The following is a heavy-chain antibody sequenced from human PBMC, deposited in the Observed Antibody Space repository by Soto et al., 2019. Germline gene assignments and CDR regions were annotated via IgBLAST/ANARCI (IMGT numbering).Heavy chain of an antibody. V-gene: IGHV1-8*01. D-gene: IGHD6-13*01. Sequence: QVQLVQSGAEVKKPGASVKVSCKASGYTFTSYDINWVRQATGQGLEWMGWMNPNSGNTGYAQKFQGRVTMTRNLSMSTAYMELSSLRSEDTAVYYCTRGSNVAAVIDYWGQGTLVTVSS. CDR3: TRGSNVAAVIDY. J-gene: IGHJ4*02. CDR2: MNPNSGNT. CDR1: GYTFTSYD.